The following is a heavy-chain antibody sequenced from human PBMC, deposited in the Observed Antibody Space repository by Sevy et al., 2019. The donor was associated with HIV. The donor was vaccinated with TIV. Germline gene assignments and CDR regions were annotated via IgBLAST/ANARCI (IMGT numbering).Heavy chain of an antibody. J-gene: IGHJ5*02. CDR2: INPNSGGT. D-gene: IGHD3-16*02. Sequence: ASVKVSCKASGYTFTGYYMHWVRQAPGQGLEWMGWINPNSGGTNYAQKFQGRVTMTRDTSISTAYMERSRLGSDDTAEYYCARGVIRSGYDYVWGSYRPRTNWFDPWGQGTLVTVSS. V-gene: IGHV1-2*02. CDR3: ARGVIRSGYDYVWGSYRPRTNWFDP. CDR1: GYTFTGYY.